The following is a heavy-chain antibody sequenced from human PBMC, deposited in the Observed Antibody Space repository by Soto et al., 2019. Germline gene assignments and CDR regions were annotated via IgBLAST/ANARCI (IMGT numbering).Heavy chain of an antibody. D-gene: IGHD6-19*01. CDR1: GFTFSSYW. CDR2: IKQDGSEK. V-gene: IGHV3-7*01. Sequence: EVQLVESGGGLVQPGGSLRLSCAVSGFTFSSYWMSWVRQAPGKGLEWVASIKQDGSEKYYVDSVKGRFTISRDNAKNSLYLQMNSLRAEDAAVYYCARDSSSGLDYWGQGTLVTVSS. CDR3: ARDSSSGLDY. J-gene: IGHJ4*02.